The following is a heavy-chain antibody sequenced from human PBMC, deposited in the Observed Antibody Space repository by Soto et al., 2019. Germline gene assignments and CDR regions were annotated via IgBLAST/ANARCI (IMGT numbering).Heavy chain of an antibody. CDR3: AKDVHAGYCYDGNPRWFDP. V-gene: IGHV3-30*18. D-gene: IGHD5-18*01. Sequence: GGSLRLSCAASGFTFSGYGMHWVRQSPGKGLEWVAVISYDGSNKYYAGSVKGRFTISRDNSKNTLYLQMNSLRAEDSAVYYCAKDVHAGYCYDGNPRWFDPWGQGTLVTVSS. J-gene: IGHJ5*02. CDR2: ISYDGSNK. CDR1: GFTFSGYG.